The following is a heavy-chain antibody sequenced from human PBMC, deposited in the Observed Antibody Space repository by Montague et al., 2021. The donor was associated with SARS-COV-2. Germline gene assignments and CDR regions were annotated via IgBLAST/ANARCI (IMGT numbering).Heavy chain of an antibody. J-gene: IGHJ6*02. D-gene: IGHD2-15*01. CDR1: GGSFSGYY. Sequence: SETLSLTCAVYGGSFSGYYWSWIRQPPGRGLEWIGETNNSERTNYNPSLKGRVTISVATSKNRFSLRLSSVTAAATAVYYCARGYCSGSGCYYYYGMDVWGQGTTVTVSS. CDR2: TNNSERT. CDR3: ARGYCSGSGCYYYYGMDV. V-gene: IGHV4-34*01.